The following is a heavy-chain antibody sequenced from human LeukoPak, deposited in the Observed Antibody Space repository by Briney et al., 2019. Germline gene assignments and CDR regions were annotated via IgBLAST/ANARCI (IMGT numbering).Heavy chain of an antibody. CDR1: GFIFSSYA. J-gene: IGHJ4*02. CDR2: ISGSGGST. D-gene: IGHD6-6*01. Sequence: GGSLRLSCAASGFIFSSYAMTWVRQAPGKGLGWVSTISGSGGSTYYADSVKGRFTISRDNSKNTLYLQMNSLRAEDTAVYYCAKTGPLAARPKFDYWGQGTLVTVSS. CDR3: AKTGPLAARPKFDY. V-gene: IGHV3-23*01.